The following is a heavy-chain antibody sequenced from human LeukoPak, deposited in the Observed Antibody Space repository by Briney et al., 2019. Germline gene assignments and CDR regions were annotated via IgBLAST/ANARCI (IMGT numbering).Heavy chain of an antibody. V-gene: IGHV3-23*01. CDR3: AKGSFGGFSTRADY. CDR1: GFAFSTYA. D-gene: IGHD3-16*01. J-gene: IGHJ4*02. Sequence: QTGGSLRLSCAASGFAFSTYAMNWVRQAPGKGLEWVSFISGSGGSTHYADSVKGRFTISRDDSKNTLYLQMNSLRAEDTAVYYCAKGSFGGFSTRADYWGQGTLVTVSS. CDR2: ISGSGGST.